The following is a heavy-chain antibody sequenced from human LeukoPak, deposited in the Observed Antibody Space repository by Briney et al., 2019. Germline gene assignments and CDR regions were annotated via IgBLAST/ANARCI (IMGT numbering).Heavy chain of an antibody. CDR1: GDSISSYY. CDR2: IYYTGNT. CDR3: ARGRFRIAVAGTSWGVGDWFDP. V-gene: IGHV4-59*12. J-gene: IGHJ5*02. Sequence: PSETLSLTCTVSGDSISSYYWSWIRQPPGKGLEWIGYIYYTGNTNYNPTLKSRGTISIDMSKNQFSLKLSSVTAADTAVYYCARGRFRIAVAGTSWGVGDWFDPWGQGTLVTVSS. D-gene: IGHD6-19*01.